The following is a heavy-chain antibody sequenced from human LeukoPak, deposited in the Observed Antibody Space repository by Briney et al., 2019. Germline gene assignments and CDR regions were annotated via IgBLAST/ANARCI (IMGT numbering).Heavy chain of an antibody. CDR2: IKQDGSEK. Sequence: QAGGSLRLSCAASGFTFGNSWMSWVRQAPGKGLEWVANIKQDGSEKYYVDPVKGRFTISRDNAKNSLYLQMNSLRADDTAVYYCARANYWGQGTLVTVSS. CDR1: GFTFGNSW. V-gene: IGHV3-7*01. J-gene: IGHJ4*02. CDR3: ARANY.